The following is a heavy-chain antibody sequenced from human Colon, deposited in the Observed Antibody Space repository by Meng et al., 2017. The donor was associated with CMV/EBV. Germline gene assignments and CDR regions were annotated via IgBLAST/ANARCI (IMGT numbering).Heavy chain of an antibody. CDR2: ISWNSGSI. V-gene: IGHV3-9*01. CDR3: AKAPGYSSSPGYYYGMDV. CDR1: GFTFDDYA. J-gene: IGHJ6*02. D-gene: IGHD6-13*01. Sequence: SLKISCAASGFTFDDYAMHWVRQAPGKGLEWVSGISWNSGSIGYADSVKGRFTISRDNAENSLYLQMNSLRAEDTALYSCAKAPGYSSSPGYYYGMDVWGQGTTVTVSS.